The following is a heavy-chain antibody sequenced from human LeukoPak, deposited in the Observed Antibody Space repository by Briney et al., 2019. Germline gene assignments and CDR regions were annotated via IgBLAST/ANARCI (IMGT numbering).Heavy chain of an antibody. D-gene: IGHD3-9*01. V-gene: IGHV1-18*01. CDR3: ARDLNYVTLGNDIMADVGYYFDY. J-gene: IGHJ4*02. CDR2: ISPHTGNT. CDR1: GYTFTMYG. Sequence: GASVKVSCKASGYTFTMYGISWVRQAPGQGLQRLGWISPHTGNTNYAQDLQGRVTMTTDASTSTAYLELRSLRSDDTATYYCARDLNYVTLGNDIMADVGYYFDYWGQGSLVTVSS.